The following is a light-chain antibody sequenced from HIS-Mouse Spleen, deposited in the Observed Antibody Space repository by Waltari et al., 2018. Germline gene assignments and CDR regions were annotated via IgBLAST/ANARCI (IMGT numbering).Light chain of an antibody. CDR3: SSYTSSSTLV. J-gene: IGLJ3*02. V-gene: IGLV2-14*03. CDR1: SSAVGGYNY. CDR2: DVS. Sequence: QSALTQPASVSGSPGRSITIPCTGPSSAVGGYNYVSWYQQHPGKAPKLMIYDVSNRPSGVSNRFSGSKSGNTASLTISGLQAEDEADYYCSSYTSSSTLVFGGGTKLTVL.